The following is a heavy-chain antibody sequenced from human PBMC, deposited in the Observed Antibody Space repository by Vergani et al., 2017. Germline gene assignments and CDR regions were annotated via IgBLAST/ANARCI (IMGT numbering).Heavy chain of an antibody. V-gene: IGHV3-15*01. CDR1: GFTFSNAW. D-gene: IGHD2-21*02. CDR3: AKDVATTYCGGDCYSGLDAFDI. Sequence: EVQLVESGGGLVKPGGSLRLSCAASGFTFSNAWMSWVRQAPGKRLEWVGRIKSKTDGGTTDYAAPVKGRFTISRDDSKNTLYLQMNSLKTEDTAVYYCAKDVATTYCGGDCYSGLDAFDIWGQGTMVTVSS. J-gene: IGHJ3*02. CDR2: IKSKTDGGTT.